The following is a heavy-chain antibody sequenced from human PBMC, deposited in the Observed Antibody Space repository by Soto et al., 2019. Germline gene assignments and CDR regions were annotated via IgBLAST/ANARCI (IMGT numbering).Heavy chain of an antibody. D-gene: IGHD2-15*01. CDR1: GFSFTRND. V-gene: IGHV1-8*01. Sequence: QVLLVQSGTEVKKPGASVTVSCKASGFSFTRNDIHWVRQAPGHGLQWLGWMNTNLNATDSPNAFRGRFFMTWNTSISTAYLEVRELKYDDTAIYYCAREVVEGRSVWLDPWGQGTLFSVSS. CDR2: MNTNLNAT. CDR3: AREVVEGRSVWLDP. J-gene: IGHJ5*02.